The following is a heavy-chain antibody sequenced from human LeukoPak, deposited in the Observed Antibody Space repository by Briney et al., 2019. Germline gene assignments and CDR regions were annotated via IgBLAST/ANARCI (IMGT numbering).Heavy chain of an antibody. V-gene: IGHV4-59*01. CDR2: IYHSGST. Sequence: SETLSLTCTVSGGSISSYYWSWIRQPPGKGLEWIGYIYHSGSTNYNPSLKSRVTISVDTSKNQSSLKLSSVTAADTAVYYCARGVVGANYYYYYYYGMDVWGQGTTVTVSS. CDR1: GGSISSYY. CDR3: ARGVVGANYYYYYYYGMDV. J-gene: IGHJ6*02. D-gene: IGHD1-26*01.